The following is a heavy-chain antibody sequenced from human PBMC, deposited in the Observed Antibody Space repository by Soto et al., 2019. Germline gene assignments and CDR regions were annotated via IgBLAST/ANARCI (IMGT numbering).Heavy chain of an antibody. CDR2: ISHSGSGT. Sequence: QVQLQQWGAGLLKPSETLSLTCTVYGGSFSGNYWSWIRQPPGMGLEWIGEISHSGSGTNYNPSLKSRVTISADTSKNLFYLKLSSVTAADTAMYYCARGHLPGGNTFYYDYWGQGTLVTVSS. V-gene: IGHV4-34*01. CDR3: ARGHLPGGNTFYYDY. J-gene: IGHJ4*02. CDR1: GGSFSGNY. D-gene: IGHD2-15*01.